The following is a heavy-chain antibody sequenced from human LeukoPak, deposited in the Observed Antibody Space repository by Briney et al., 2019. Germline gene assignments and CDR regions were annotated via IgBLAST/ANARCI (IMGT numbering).Heavy chain of an antibody. D-gene: IGHD2-15*01. CDR2: IKQDGGEK. V-gene: IGHV3-7*01. CDR1: GFTFSSYW. J-gene: IGHJ3*02. Sequence: GGSLRLSCAASGFTFSSYWMSWVRQAPGKGLEWVANIKQDGGEKHYVESVKGRFTISRDNAKNSVYLQMNSLRAQDTAVYYCARDQILGYCSGGSCPPDAFDIWGQGTMVTVSS. CDR3: ARDQILGYCSGGSCPPDAFDI.